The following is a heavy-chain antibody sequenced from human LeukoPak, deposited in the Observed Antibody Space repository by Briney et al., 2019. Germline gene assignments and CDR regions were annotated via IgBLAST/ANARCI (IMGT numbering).Heavy chain of an antibody. D-gene: IGHD2-2*01. CDR2: ISWNGNSI. Sequence: PGGSLRLSCAASGFTFDDYAMHWVRQAPGQGLEWVSGISWNGNSIDYADSVKSRFTISRDNAKNSLYLQMNSLRAEDSALYFCAKTTSGYASSFACWGQGTLVTVSS. CDR1: GFTFDDYA. J-gene: IGHJ4*02. V-gene: IGHV3-9*01. CDR3: AKTTSGYASSFAC.